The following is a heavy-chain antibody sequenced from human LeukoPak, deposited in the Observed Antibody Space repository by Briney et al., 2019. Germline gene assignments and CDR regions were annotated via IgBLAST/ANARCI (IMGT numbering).Heavy chain of an antibody. D-gene: IGHD2-2*01. J-gene: IGHJ2*01. CDR3: ARDPNVVVPPAPRNFDL. CDR2: MRTGGTT. Sequence: GGSLRLSCVASGFTFSSYEMNWVRQGPGQGLQWVSYMRTGGTTYYADSVKGRFTISRDNAKNSLFLQMNSLRVEDTGVYFCARDPNVVVPPAPRNFDLWGRGTLVTVSA. V-gene: IGHV3-48*03. CDR1: GFTFSSYE.